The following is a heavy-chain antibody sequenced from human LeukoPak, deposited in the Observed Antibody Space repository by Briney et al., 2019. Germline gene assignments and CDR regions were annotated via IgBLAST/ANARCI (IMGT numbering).Heavy chain of an antibody. V-gene: IGHV3-23*01. Sequence: GGSLRLSCAASGFTFSSYAMSWVRQAPGKGLEWVSAISGSGGSTYYADSVKGRFTISRDNSKNTLYLQMNSLRAEDTAVYYCAKWTRITMVRGVTCFDYWGQGTLVTVSS. J-gene: IGHJ4*02. CDR3: AKWTRITMVRGVTCFDY. CDR2: ISGSGGST. D-gene: IGHD3-10*01. CDR1: GFTFSSYA.